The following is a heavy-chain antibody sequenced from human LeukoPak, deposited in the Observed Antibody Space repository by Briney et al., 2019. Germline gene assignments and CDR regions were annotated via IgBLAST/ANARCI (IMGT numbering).Heavy chain of an antibody. CDR1: GFTFSSYG. V-gene: IGHV3-33*06. D-gene: IGHD6-19*01. CDR3: AKAVAATGHYYFGMDV. CDR2: IWFDGSNK. Sequence: GRSLRLSCTASGFTFSSYGMHWVRQAPGKGLEWVAVIWFDGSNKYYADSVKGRLTISRDNSKSTLYLQMNSLRAEDTAVYYCAKAVAATGHYYFGMDVWGQGTTVAVSS. J-gene: IGHJ6*02.